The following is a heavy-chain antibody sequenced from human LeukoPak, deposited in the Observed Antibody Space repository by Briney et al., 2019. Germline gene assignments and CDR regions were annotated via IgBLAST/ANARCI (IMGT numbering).Heavy chain of an antibody. D-gene: IGHD2-2*01. CDR3: ARVCSSTSCQRGAFDI. CDR1: GYTFTGYY. V-gene: IGHV1-2*02. J-gene: IGHJ3*02. CDR2: INPNSGGT. Sequence: ASVKVSCKASGYTFTGYYMHWVRQAPGLGLEWMGWINPNSGGTNYAQKFQGRVTMTRDTSISTAYMELSRLRSDDTAVYYCARVCSSTSCQRGAFDIWGQGTMVTVSS.